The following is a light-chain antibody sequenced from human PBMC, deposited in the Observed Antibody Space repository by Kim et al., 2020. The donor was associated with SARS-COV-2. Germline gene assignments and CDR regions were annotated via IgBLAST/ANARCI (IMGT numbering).Light chain of an antibody. Sequence: DIQMTQSPSSLSASVGDRVTITCRASQGIKNHLSWYQQIPGKVPKLLIYGASTLESGVPSRFSGSGYGTDFTLTISSLQPEDVATYYCQKYNSAPLTFGGGTKVDIK. CDR3: QKYNSAPLT. V-gene: IGKV1-27*01. J-gene: IGKJ4*01. CDR1: QGIKNH. CDR2: GAS.